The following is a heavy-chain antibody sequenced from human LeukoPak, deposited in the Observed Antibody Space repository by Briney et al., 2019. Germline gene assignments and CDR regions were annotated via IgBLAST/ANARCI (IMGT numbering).Heavy chain of an antibody. V-gene: IGHV4-30-4*01. J-gene: IGHJ1*01. CDR3: ARGPYGDYAGKYFQH. D-gene: IGHD4-17*01. Sequence: SETLSLTCTVSGGSISSGDYYWSWIRQPPGKGLEWIGYIYYSGSTYYNPSLKSRVTISVDTSKNQFSLKLSSVTAADTAVYYCARGPYGDYAGKYFQHWGQGTLVTVSS. CDR1: GGSISSGDYY. CDR2: IYYSGST.